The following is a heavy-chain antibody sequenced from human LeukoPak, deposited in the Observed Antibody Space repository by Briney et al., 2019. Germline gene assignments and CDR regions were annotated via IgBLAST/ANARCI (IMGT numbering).Heavy chain of an antibody. CDR3: ARDLAVRGFDY. CDR1: GGSISSGSYY. V-gene: IGHV4-61*02. CDR2: IYTSGST. J-gene: IGHJ4*02. D-gene: IGHD3-16*02. Sequence: SETLSLTCAVSGGSISSGSYYWSWIRQPAGKGLEWIGRIYTSGSTNYNPSLKSRVTISVDTSKNQFSLKLSSVTAADTAVYYCARDLAVRGFDYWGQGTLVTVSS.